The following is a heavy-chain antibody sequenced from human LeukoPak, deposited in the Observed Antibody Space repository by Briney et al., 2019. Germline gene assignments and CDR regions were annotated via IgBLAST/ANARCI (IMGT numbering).Heavy chain of an antibody. V-gene: IGHV3-11*05. D-gene: IGHD3-9*01. Sequence: GGSLRLSCAASGFTSSNYYMVWIRQAPGKGLEWVSYISSSSYSSTYIKYADSVKGRFTISRDNAKNSLYLQMNSLRAEDTAVYYCARANGILTGSWYYFDYWGQGTLATVSS. CDR2: ISSSSYSSTYI. CDR3: ARANGILTGSWYYFDY. CDR1: GFTSSNYY. J-gene: IGHJ4*02.